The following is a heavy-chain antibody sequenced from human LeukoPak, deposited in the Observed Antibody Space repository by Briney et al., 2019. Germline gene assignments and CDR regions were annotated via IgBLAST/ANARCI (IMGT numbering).Heavy chain of an antibody. D-gene: IGHD3/OR15-3a*01. CDR2: ISSDGSTT. J-gene: IGHJ4*02. Sequence: GGSLRLSCIASGFTFSSYWMHWVRQAPGKGLVWVSRISSDGSTTSYADSVKGRFTISRDNAKSTMYLQMNSQRDEDTAVYYCARDLGHAFDYWGQGTLVTVSS. CDR3: ARDLGHAFDY. CDR1: GFTFSSYW. V-gene: IGHV3-74*01.